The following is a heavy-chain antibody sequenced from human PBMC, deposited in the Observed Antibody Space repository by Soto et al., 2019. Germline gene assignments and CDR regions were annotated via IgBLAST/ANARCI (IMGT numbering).Heavy chain of an antibody. V-gene: IGHV3-30*14. Sequence: GGSLRLSCAASRFTFNYYDIQRVRQAPGKGLEGVAMISFDGGKKYDTASVRGLFTISRDNPKNPVLPQVTSLRGGATSLYYGAREGGAAAGIGHYYFGMDVWGQGTTVTVSS. CDR3: AREGGAAAGIGHYYFGMDV. D-gene: IGHD6-13*01. CDR1: RFTFNYYD. J-gene: IGHJ6*02. CDR2: ISFDGGKK.